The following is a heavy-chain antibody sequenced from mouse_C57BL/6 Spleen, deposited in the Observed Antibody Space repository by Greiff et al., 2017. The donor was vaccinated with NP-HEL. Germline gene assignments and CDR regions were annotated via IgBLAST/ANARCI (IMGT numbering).Heavy chain of an antibody. CDR1: GYSFTDYN. CDR2: INPNYGTT. CDR3: ARAYYGSSHFDY. V-gene: IGHV1-39*01. Sequence: EVKLVESGPELVKPGASVKISCKASGYSFTDYNMNWVKQSNGKSLEWIGVINPNYGTTSYNQKFKGKATLTVDQSSSTAYMQLNSLTSEDSAVYYCARAYYGSSHFDYWGQGTTLTVSS. D-gene: IGHD1-1*01. J-gene: IGHJ2*01.